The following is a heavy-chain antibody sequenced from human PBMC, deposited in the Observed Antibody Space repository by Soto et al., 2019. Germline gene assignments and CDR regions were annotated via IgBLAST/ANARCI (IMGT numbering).Heavy chain of an antibody. J-gene: IGHJ4*02. CDR1: GGTFSSYA. V-gene: IGHV1-69*13. CDR3: AIYPFERRYYYDSSGYYFAY. D-gene: IGHD3-22*01. CDR2: IIPIFGTA. Sequence: GASVKVSCKASGGTFSSYAISWVRQAPGQGLEWMGGIIPIFGTANYAQKFQGRVTITADESTSTAYMELSSLRSEDTAVYYCAIYPFERRYYYDSSGYYFAYWGQGTLVTVSS.